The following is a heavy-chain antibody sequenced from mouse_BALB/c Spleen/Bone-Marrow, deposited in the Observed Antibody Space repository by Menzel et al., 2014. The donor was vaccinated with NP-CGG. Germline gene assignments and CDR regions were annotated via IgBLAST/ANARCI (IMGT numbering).Heavy chain of an antibody. CDR1: GFTFSSYV. CDR3: ARHYDGYQFVC. Sequence: EVKVVESGGGLVKPGGSLKLSCAASGFTFSSYVMSWVRQTPEKRLEWVATISSGGSYTYYPDSVKGRFSISRDNAKNTLYLQMSSLRSEDTAMYYCARHYDGYQFVCWGQGTLVTVSA. CDR2: ISSGGSYT. V-gene: IGHV5-9-3*01. D-gene: IGHD2-3*01. J-gene: IGHJ3*01.